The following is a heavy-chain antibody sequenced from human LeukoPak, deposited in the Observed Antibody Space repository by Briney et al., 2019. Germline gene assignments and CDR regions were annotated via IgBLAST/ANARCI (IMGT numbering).Heavy chain of an antibody. D-gene: IGHD3-10*01. J-gene: IGHJ5*02. CDR2: IYHNGAT. CDR1: GGSIITNDYS. Sequence: SETLSLTCAVSGGSIITNDYSWNWIRQPPGKGLEWIGYIYHNGATYYNPSLKSRVTMSLDGSKNQFSLRLNSVTAADTALYYCARGRGWNWFDPWGQGTLVTVSP. CDR3: ARGRGWNWFDP. V-gene: IGHV4-30-2*01.